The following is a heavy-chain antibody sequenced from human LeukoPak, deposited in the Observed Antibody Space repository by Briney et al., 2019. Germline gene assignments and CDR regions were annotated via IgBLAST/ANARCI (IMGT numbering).Heavy chain of an antibody. V-gene: IGHV1-18*01. CDR3: ARDEFYYDSSGYAFAI. Sequence: GAAVKVSCKASGYSFTSYGISWVRQAPGQGLEWMGWISAYNGNTNYAQTLQGRGTMTTDTATSTAYLELRSLRPRDTAVDDCARDEFYYDSSGYAFAIWGQGTMVTVSS. J-gene: IGHJ3*02. CDR1: GYSFTSYG. D-gene: IGHD3-22*01. CDR2: ISAYNGNT.